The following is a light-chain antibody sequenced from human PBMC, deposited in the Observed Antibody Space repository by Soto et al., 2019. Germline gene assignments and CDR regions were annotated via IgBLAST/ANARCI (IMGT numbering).Light chain of an antibody. Sequence: DVQMTQSPSTLSASVGDRVTITFRASQTISSWLAWYQQKPGKAPKLLIYKASTLKSGVPSRFSGSGSGTEFTLTISSLQSEDFAVYFCQQYKIWPTFGQGTKVDIK. J-gene: IGKJ1*01. V-gene: IGKV1-5*03. CDR2: KAS. CDR1: QTISSW. CDR3: QQYKIWPT.